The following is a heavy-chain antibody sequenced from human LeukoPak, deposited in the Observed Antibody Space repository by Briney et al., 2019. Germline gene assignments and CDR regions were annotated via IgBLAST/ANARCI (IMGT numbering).Heavy chain of an antibody. CDR2: ICGSGGST. CDR1: GFTISSYA. CDR3: STNYNPSLKSRVTISVDTSKNQFSLKLSSVTAADTAVYYCARHFYSSGWYREDWYFDL. Sequence: GETLRLTCAASGFTISSYAMSWVRQAPGKGLEWVSDICGSGGSTYNPDLKSRRTTFSNTYTNHFSLLQMTSLTADATADYCGSTNYNPSLKSRVTISVDTSKNQFSLKLSSVTAADTAVYYCARHFYSSGWYREDWYFDLWGRGTLVTASS. J-gene: IGHJ2*01. D-gene: IGHD1-26*01. V-gene: IGHV3-23*01.